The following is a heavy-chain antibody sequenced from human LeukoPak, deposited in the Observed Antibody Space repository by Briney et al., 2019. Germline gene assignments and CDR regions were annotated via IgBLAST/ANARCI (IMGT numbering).Heavy chain of an antibody. Sequence: GGSLRLSCAASGFTFSSHEMNWVRQAPGKGLECVSYISSSGSSKYYADSVKGRFTISRDIAKNSLYLQMSSPRAEDTAVYYCARGGGNDYKYNAFDIWGQGTMVTVSS. V-gene: IGHV3-48*03. D-gene: IGHD4-11*01. CDR2: ISSSGSSK. CDR3: ARGGGNDYKYNAFDI. J-gene: IGHJ3*02. CDR1: GFTFSSHE.